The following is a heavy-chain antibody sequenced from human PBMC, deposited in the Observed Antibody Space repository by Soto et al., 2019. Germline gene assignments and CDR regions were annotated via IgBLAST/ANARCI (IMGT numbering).Heavy chain of an antibody. J-gene: IGHJ4*02. CDR3: ATDTYCPATFNRGHGT. Sequence: EVQLVESGGDLVQPGGSLRLSCAASGVTFSSDWMAWVRQSPGKGLEWVASMNQHGSDIQYVDSVRGRFTISRDNATNLLYLQMNELRVQDTDFYFCATDTYCPATFNRGHGTRGQVTLVTVSS. CDR1: GVTFSSDW. CDR2: MNQHGSDI. D-gene: IGHD2-8*02. V-gene: IGHV3-7*03.